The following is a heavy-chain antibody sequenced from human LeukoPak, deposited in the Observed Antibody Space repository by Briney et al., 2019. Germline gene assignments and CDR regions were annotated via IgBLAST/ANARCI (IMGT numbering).Heavy chain of an antibody. V-gene: IGHV3-23*01. D-gene: IGHD2-21*01. Sequence: GGSLRLSCAASGFTFSSYTMSWVRQAPGKGLEWVSAINTPGGSTYYADSAEGRFTISRDNSKNTLYLQMNSLRAGDTAVYYCARAPYITKPFDYWGQGTLVTVSS. CDR3: ARAPYITKPFDY. CDR2: INTPGGST. J-gene: IGHJ4*02. CDR1: GFTFSSYT.